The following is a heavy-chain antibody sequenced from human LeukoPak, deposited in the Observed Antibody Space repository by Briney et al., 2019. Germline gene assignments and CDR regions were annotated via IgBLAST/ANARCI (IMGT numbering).Heavy chain of an antibody. CDR3: ARGPYSSNWYVDY. CDR2: ISRTGNSI. Sequence: GGSLRLSCAASGFTLSSYEMNWVRLAPGKGLEWISYISRTGNSIYYADSVKGRFTISRDSAKNSLYLQMDSLRAEDTAVYYCARGPYSSNWYVDYWGQGTLVTVAS. CDR1: GFTLSSYE. D-gene: IGHD6-13*01. V-gene: IGHV3-48*03. J-gene: IGHJ4*02.